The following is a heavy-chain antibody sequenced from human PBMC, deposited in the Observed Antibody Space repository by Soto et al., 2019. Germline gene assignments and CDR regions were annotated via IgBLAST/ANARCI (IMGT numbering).Heavy chain of an antibody. CDR3: ARGSRAVAGTFDY. V-gene: IGHV4-31*03. CDR2: IDYSGST. CDR1: GGSISSGGYY. Sequence: PSETLSLTCTVSGGSISSGGYYWSWIRQHPGKGLEWIGYIDYSGSTYYNPSLKSRVTISVDTSKNQFSLKLSAVTAADKAVYYWARGSRAVAGTFDYWGQGTLVTVSS. J-gene: IGHJ4*02. D-gene: IGHD6-19*01.